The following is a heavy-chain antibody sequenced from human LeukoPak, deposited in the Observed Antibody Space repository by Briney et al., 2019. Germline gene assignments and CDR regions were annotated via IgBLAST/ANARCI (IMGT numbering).Heavy chain of an antibody. CDR2: IYYSGST. V-gene: IGHV4-59*01. J-gene: IGHJ3*02. CDR3: ARDRGIAAAPFDAFDI. Sequence: SETLSLTCTVSGGSISSYYWSWIRQPPGKGLEWIGYIYYSGSTNYNPSLKSRVTISVDTSKNQFSLKLSSATAADTAVYYCARDRGIAAAPFDAFDIWGQGTMVTVSS. CDR1: GGSISSYY. D-gene: IGHD6-13*01.